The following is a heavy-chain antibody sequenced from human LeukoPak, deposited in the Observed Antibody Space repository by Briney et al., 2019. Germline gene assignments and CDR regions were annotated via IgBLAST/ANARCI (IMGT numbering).Heavy chain of an antibody. J-gene: IGHJ6*02. V-gene: IGHV3-48*01. CDR3: ARDHDYGDQTCCYYGMDV. D-gene: IGHD4-17*01. CDR1: GFTFSSYS. Sequence: GSLRLSCAASGFTFSSYSMNWVRQAPGKGLEWVSYISSSSTIYYADSVKGRFTISRDNAKNSLYLQMNSLRAEDTAVYYCARDHDYGDQTCCYYGMDVWGQGTTVTVSS. CDR2: ISSSSTI.